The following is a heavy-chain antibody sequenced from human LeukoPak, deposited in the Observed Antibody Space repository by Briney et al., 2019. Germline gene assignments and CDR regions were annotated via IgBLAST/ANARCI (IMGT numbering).Heavy chain of an antibody. D-gene: IGHD2-2*01. J-gene: IGHJ6*03. CDR2: IKQDGSEK. V-gene: IGHV3-7*01. Sequence: GGSLRLSCAASGFTFSSYWMSWVRQAPGKGLEWVANIKQDGSEKYYVDSVKGRFTISRDNAKNSLYLQMNSLRAEDTAVYYCARQGGQDIVVVPAATRSYYYYYMDVWGKGTTVTISS. CDR3: ARQGGQDIVVVPAATRSYYYYYMDV. CDR1: GFTFSSYW.